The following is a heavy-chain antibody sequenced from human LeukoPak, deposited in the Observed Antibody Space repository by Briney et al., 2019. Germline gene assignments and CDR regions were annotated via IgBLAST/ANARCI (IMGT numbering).Heavy chain of an antibody. CDR2: IYYSGST. CDR3: ARGASVLRYFGWDY. CDR1: GGSISSYY. Sequence: SETLSLTCTVSGGSISSYYWSWIRQPPGKGLEWIGYIYYSGSTNYNPSLKSRVTISVDTSKNQFSLKLSSVTAADTAVYYCARGASVLRYFGWDYWGQGTLVTVSS. D-gene: IGHD3-9*01. J-gene: IGHJ4*02. V-gene: IGHV4-59*01.